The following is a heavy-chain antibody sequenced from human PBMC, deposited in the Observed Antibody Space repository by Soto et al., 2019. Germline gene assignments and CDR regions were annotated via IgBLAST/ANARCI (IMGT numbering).Heavy chain of an antibody. CDR2: ISGSGDNT. V-gene: IGHV3-23*01. J-gene: IGHJ6*03. CDR3: AKDLGTDDFWSASYTYYYMDV. CDR1: GFTFSSYA. D-gene: IGHD3-3*01. Sequence: EVQLLESGGGLVQPGGSLRLSCAASGFTFSSYALNWVRQAPGKGLEWVSVISGSGDNTYYADSVKGRFTISRDNSENTLYLQLNSLRAADTAVYYCAKDLGTDDFWSASYTYYYMDVWGKGTTVTVSS.